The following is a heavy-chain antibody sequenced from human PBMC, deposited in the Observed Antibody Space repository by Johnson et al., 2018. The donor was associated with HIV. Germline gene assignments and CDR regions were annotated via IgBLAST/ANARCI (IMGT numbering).Heavy chain of an antibody. CDR1: GFTFDDYA. V-gene: IGHV3-9*01. J-gene: IGHJ3*02. Sequence: VQLVESGGGLVQPGRSLRLSCAASGFTFDDYAMHWVRQAPGKGLEWVSGISWNSGNTGYADSVKGRFTISRDNAKNSLYLQMNSLRAEDTALYYCAKVVGIAAAGWDAFEIWGQGTMVTVSS. D-gene: IGHD6-13*01. CDR3: AKVVGIAAAGWDAFEI. CDR2: ISWNSGNT.